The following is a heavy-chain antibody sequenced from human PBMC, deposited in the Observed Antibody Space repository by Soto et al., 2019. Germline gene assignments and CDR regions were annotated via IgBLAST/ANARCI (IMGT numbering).Heavy chain of an antibody. CDR1: GYAFTSHG. V-gene: IGHV1-18*01. D-gene: IGHD3-22*01. CDR3: ARDWNYDSSGMGNGYAFDI. Sequence: ASVKVSCKASGYAFTSHGISWVRQAPGQGLEWMGWISAYDGNTNYAQKFQGRVTMTKDTSTSTAYMELRSLRSDDTAVYYCARDWNYDSSGMGNGYAFDIWGQGTMVTVSS. CDR2: ISAYDGNT. J-gene: IGHJ3*02.